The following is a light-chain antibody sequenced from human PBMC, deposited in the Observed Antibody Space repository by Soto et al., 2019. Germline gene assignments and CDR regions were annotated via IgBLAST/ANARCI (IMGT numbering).Light chain of an antibody. CDR3: QHYDDWPLT. J-gene: IGKJ4*01. V-gene: IGKV3-15*01. CDR1: QSVSTD. Sequence: EIVMTQSPATLSVSPGEGATLSCRASQSVSTDLAWYQQKPGQTPRLLIHGVSTRATGTPARFSGSGSGTEFTLTISSLQSEDFAVYYCQHYDDWPLTFGGGTKVEIK. CDR2: GVS.